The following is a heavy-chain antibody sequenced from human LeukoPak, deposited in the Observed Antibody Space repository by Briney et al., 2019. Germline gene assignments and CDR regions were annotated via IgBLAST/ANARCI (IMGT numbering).Heavy chain of an antibody. CDR1: GFTFSSYW. CDR3: ARDWEVPAATVDY. J-gene: IGHJ4*02. CDR2: IKQDGSAK. D-gene: IGHD2-2*01. V-gene: IGHV3-7*01. Sequence: PGGSLRLSCAASGFTFSSYWMSWVRQAPGKGLEWVANIKQDGSAKYYVDSVKGRFTISRDNAKNSLYLQMNSQRAEDTAVYYCARDWEVPAATVDYWGQGTLVTVSS.